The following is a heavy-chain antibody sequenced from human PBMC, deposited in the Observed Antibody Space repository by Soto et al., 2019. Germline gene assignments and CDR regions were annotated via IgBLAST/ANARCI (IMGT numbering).Heavy chain of an antibody. V-gene: IGHV1-69*01. Sequence: QVQLVQSGAEVKKPGSSVKVSCKASGGTFSSYAISWVRQAPGQGLEWMGGIIPIFGAANYAQKFQGRVTITADESTSTAYMELSSLRSEDTAVYYSATGGRGTNRYDYYYYGMDVWGQGTTVTVSS. CDR3: ATGGRGTNRYDYYYYGMDV. J-gene: IGHJ6*02. CDR1: GGTFSSYA. CDR2: IIPIFGAA. D-gene: IGHD1-7*01.